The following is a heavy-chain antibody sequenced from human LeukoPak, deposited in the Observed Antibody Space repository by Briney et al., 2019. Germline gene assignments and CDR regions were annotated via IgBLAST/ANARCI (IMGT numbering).Heavy chain of an antibody. CDR3: VSWAATYYYDSSGFPPDY. J-gene: IGHJ4*02. CDR2: ISSSSSYI. Sequence: GGSLRLSCAASGFTFSSYSMNWVRQAPGKGLEWVSSISSSSSYIYYADSVKGRFTISRDNAKNSLYLQMNSLRAEDTAVYYCVSWAATYYYDSSGFPPDYWGQGTLVTVSS. D-gene: IGHD3-22*01. V-gene: IGHV3-21*01. CDR1: GFTFSSYS.